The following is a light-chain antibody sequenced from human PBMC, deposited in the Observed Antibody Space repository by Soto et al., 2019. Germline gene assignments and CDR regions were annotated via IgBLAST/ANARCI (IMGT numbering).Light chain of an antibody. CDR1: SSDVGSHNH. CDR2: EGS. J-gene: IGLJ3*02. V-gene: IGLV2-23*01. Sequence: QSVLTQPASVSGSPGQSITISCTGTSSDVGSHNHVSWYQQHPGKAPKVMIYEGSKRPSGVSNRFSGSKSGNTASLTISGLQAEDEADYYCCSYAGSSTWVFGGGTKVTVL. CDR3: CSYAGSSTWV.